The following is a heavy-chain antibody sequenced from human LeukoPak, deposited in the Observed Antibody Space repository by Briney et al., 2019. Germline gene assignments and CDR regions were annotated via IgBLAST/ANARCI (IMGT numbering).Heavy chain of an antibody. CDR3: ARHGVMVYAIGAFDI. Sequence: SETLSLTCTVSGGSISSSSYYWGWIRQPPGKGLEWIGSIYYSGSTYYNPSLKSRVTISVDTSKNQFSLKLSSVTAADTAVYYCARHGVMVYAIGAFDIWGQGTMVTVSP. J-gene: IGHJ3*02. D-gene: IGHD2-8*01. CDR2: IYYSGST. CDR1: GGSISSSSYY. V-gene: IGHV4-39*01.